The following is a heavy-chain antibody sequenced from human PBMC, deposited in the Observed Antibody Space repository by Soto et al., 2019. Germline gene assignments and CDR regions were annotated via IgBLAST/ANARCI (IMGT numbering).Heavy chain of an antibody. Sequence: GGSLRLSCAASGFTFSSYAMSWVRQAPGKGLEWVSAISGSGGSTYYADSVKGRFTISRDNSKNTLYLQMNSLRAEDTAVYYCAKGTVYYIWWSYRYGSFDYWGQGTLVTVSS. CDR1: GFTFSSYA. D-gene: IGHD3-16*02. CDR2: ISGSGGST. V-gene: IGHV3-23*01. J-gene: IGHJ4*02. CDR3: AKGTVYYIWWSYRYGSFDY.